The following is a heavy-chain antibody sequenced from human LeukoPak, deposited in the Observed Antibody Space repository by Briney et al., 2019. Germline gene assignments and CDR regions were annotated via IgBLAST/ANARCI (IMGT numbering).Heavy chain of an antibody. CDR1: GFTVSTNC. CDR2: IYSGGTT. Sequence: GGSLRLSCAASGFTVSTNCMTWVRQAPGKGPEWVSTIYSGGTTYYADSVMGRFTISRHNSRNTLYLQMNGLRAEDTAVYYCARVDTVMAYYFDLWGQGTLVTVSS. V-gene: IGHV3-53*04. D-gene: IGHD5-18*01. J-gene: IGHJ4*02. CDR3: ARVDTVMAYYFDL.